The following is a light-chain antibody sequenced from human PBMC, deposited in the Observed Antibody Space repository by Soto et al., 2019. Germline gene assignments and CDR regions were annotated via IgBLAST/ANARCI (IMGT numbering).Light chain of an antibody. CDR3: QQYNNWPPFT. Sequence: EIVMTQSPATLSVSPGERATLSCRASQSVSSNLAWYQQKPGQAPRLLIYGASTRATGIPARFSGSGSGTECTLTINSLQSEDFAVYYCQQYNNWPPFTFGPGPKVDIK. CDR1: QSVSSN. CDR2: GAS. J-gene: IGKJ3*01. V-gene: IGKV3-15*01.